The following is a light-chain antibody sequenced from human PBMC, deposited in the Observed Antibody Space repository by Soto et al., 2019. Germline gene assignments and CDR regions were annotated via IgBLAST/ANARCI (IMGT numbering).Light chain of an antibody. CDR3: QTWGTGIQV. CDR1: SGHSTYA. CDR2: INSDGSH. J-gene: IGLJ3*02. Sequence: QSVLTQPPSASASLGASVKLTCTLTSGHSTYAIAWHQQQPEKGPRYLMQINSDGSHINGDGIPDRFSGSRSGAERYLTISSLQSEDEADYFCQTWGTGIQVFGGGTKVTVL. V-gene: IGLV4-69*01.